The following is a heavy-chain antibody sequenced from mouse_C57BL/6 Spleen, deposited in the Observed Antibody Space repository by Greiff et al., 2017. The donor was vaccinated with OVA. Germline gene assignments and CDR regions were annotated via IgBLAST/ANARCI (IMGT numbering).Heavy chain of an antibody. D-gene: IGHD1-1*01. CDR1: GYTFTSYW. CDR3: ARGDYYGSSYVDYYDY. Sequence: QVQLKQPGAELVKPGASVKLSCTASGYTFTSYWMHWVKQRPGRGLEWIGRLDPNSGGTKYNEKFKSKATLTVDKPSRTAYMQLSSLTSEDSAVYYCARGDYYGSSYVDYYDYWGQGTTLTVSS. V-gene: IGHV1-72*01. J-gene: IGHJ2*01. CDR2: LDPNSGGT.